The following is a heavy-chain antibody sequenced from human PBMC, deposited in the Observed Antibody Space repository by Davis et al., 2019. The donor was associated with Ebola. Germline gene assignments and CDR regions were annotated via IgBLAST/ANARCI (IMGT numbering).Heavy chain of an antibody. CDR2: MNPNSGNT. CDR3: TRRGRFDP. CDR1: GYTFTNYD. V-gene: IGHV1-8*01. J-gene: IGHJ5*02. Sequence: ASVKVSCKASGYTFTNYDINWVRQAPGQGLEGMGWMNPNSGNTGYAQKFQGRVTMTRNASISTAYMELSSLRSEDTALYYCTRRGRFDPWGQGTLVTVSS.